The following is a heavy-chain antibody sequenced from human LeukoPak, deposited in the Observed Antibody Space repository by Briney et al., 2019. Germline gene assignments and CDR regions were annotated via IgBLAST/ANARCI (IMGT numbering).Heavy chain of an antibody. CDR2: ISSSSSYI. Sequence: GGSLRLSCAASGFTFSSYSMNWVRQAPGKGLEWVSSISSSSSYIYYADSVKGRFTISRDNAKNSLYLQMNSLRAEDTAVYYCARDRMITFGGVFGAFDIWGQGTMVTVSS. D-gene: IGHD3-16*01. J-gene: IGHJ3*02. V-gene: IGHV3-21*01. CDR1: GFTFSSYS. CDR3: ARDRMITFGGVFGAFDI.